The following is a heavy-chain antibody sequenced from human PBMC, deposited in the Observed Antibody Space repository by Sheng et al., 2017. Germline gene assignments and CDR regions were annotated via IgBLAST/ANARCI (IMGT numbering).Heavy chain of an antibody. V-gene: IGHV1-69*08. Sequence: QVQLVQSGAEVKKPGSSVKVSCKASGGTFSSYTISWVRQAPGQGLEWMGRIIPILGIANYAQKFQGRVTITADKSTSTAYMELSSLRSEDTAVYYCARDREYSSSWYSPTGTDYYYMDVWGKGTTVTVSS. J-gene: IGHJ6*03. CDR2: IIPILGIA. CDR1: GGTFSSYT. CDR3: ARDREYSSSWYSPTGTDYYYMDV. D-gene: IGHD6-13*01.